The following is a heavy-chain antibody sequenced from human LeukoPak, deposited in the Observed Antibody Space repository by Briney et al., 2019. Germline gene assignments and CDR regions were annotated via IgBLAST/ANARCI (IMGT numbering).Heavy chain of an antibody. CDR2: IHYSGIT. CDR3: ARAPLTTATSDYFDL. CDR1: GGSISTNDYF. V-gene: IGHV4-30-4*01. Sequence: KPSETQSLTCTVSGGSISTNDYFCSWIRQSPEKGLEWIGYIHYSGITKSNPSLESRLTLSVDTSKNQLSLRLTSVTAADTAVYYCARAPLTTATSDYFDLWGLGTLVTVSS. D-gene: IGHD4-17*01. J-gene: IGHJ4*02.